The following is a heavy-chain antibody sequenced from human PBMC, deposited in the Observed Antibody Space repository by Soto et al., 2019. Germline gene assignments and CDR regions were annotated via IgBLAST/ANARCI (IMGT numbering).Heavy chain of an antibody. Sequence: ASVKVSCKASGYTFTKYGISWVRQAPGKGLEWMGWISAYNGKTNYAQKLQGRVTMTTDTSTSTAYMELRSLRSDDTAVYYVARTRTQKPSSGVDYWGQGTLVTVTS. CDR2: ISAYNGKT. CDR1: GYTFTKYG. CDR3: ARTRTQKPSSGVDY. J-gene: IGHJ4*02. V-gene: IGHV1-18*01. D-gene: IGHD6-19*01.